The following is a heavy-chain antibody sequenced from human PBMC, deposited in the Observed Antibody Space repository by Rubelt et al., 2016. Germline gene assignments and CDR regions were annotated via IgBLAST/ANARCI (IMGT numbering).Heavy chain of an antibody. V-gene: IGHV4-59*08. CDR1: GGSISSYY. CDR3: AKSPAQWDPPISDAFDV. D-gene: IGHD1-26*01. J-gene: IGHJ3*01. CDR2: IYYSGST. Sequence: QVQLQESGPGLVKPSETLSLTCSVSGGSISSYYWSWIRQPPGKGLEWIGYIYYSGSTNYNPSLKSRATIYIDTSKNQLSRKLSSVTAADTAVYYCAKSPAQWDPPISDAFDVWGAGTAVNVSA.